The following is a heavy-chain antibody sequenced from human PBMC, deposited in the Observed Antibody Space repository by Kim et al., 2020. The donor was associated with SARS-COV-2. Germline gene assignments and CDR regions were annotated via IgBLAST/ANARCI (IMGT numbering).Heavy chain of an antibody. D-gene: IGHD4-17*01. CDR3: ARDRVTTWTIPYYYYGMDV. J-gene: IGHJ6*02. Sequence: GGSLRLSCAAPGFTFSSYSMNWVRQAPGKGLEWVSSISSSSSYIYYADSVKGRFTISRDNAKNSLYLQMNSLRAEDTAVYYCARDRVTTWTIPYYYYGMDVWGQGTTVTVSS. V-gene: IGHV3-21*01. CDR2: ISSSSSYI. CDR1: GFTFSSYS.